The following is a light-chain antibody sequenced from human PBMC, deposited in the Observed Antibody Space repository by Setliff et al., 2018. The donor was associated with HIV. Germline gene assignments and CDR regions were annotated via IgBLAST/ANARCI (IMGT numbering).Light chain of an antibody. CDR2: EVR. V-gene: IGLV2-14*01. CDR1: SRDVGGYNY. J-gene: IGLJ3*02. CDR3: CSYTTTFTLV. Sequence: QSALAQPASVSGSPGQSITISCTGTSRDVGGYNYVSWYQQHPGKAPKLIIYEVRNRPSGVSNRFSGSKSGNTASLAISGLQTEDEADYYCCSYTTTFTLVFGGGTK.